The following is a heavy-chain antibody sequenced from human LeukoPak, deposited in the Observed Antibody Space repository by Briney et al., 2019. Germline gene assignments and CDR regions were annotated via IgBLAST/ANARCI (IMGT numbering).Heavy chain of an antibody. CDR2: ISGYNSNT. Sequence: ASVKVSCKASGYTFTSYSISWVRQAPGQGLEWMGWISGYNSNTNYAQKLQGRVTMTTDTSTSTAYMELRSLRSDDTAVYYCARAGAVAPYYYYMDGWGKGTTVTVSS. CDR3: ARAGAVAPYYYYMDG. D-gene: IGHD6-19*01. V-gene: IGHV1-18*01. CDR1: GYTFTSYS. J-gene: IGHJ6*03.